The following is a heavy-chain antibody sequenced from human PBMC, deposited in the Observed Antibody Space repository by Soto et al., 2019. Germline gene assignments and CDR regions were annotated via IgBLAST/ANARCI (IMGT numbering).Heavy chain of an antibody. Sequence: GGSLRLSCAASGFTFSSCATGWVRQAPGKGLEWVAEINESGRSTNYADSVKGRFTISRDTAKNSLYLQMNSLRAEDTALYFCARASPRGRYFDWLIFPLGHWGQGTLVTAPQ. J-gene: IGHJ4*02. CDR1: GFTFSSCA. D-gene: IGHD3-9*01. CDR2: INESGRST. CDR3: ARASPRGRYFDWLIFPLGH. V-gene: IGHV3-20*04.